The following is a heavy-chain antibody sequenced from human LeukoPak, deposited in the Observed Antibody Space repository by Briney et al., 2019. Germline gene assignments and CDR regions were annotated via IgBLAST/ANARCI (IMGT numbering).Heavy chain of an antibody. CDR1: GFTFSSYA. CDR3: ARDLVQLWSKDY. CDR2: ISSNGGST. J-gene: IGHJ4*02. V-gene: IGHV3-64*01. D-gene: IGHD5-18*01. Sequence: GGSLRLSCAASGFTFSSYAMHWVRQAPGKGLEYVSAISSNGGSTYYANSVKGRFTISRDNSKNTLYLQMGSLRAEDMAVYYCARDLVQLWSKDYWGQGTLVTVSS.